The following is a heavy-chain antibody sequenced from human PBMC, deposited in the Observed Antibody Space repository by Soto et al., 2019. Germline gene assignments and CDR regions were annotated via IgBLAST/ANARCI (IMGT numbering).Heavy chain of an antibody. CDR1: GASISSYY. CDR3: ARGGYDFWSGYYTYYYYGMDV. V-gene: IGHV4-59*01. Sequence: TSETLSLTCTVSGASISSYYWSWIRQPPGKGLEWIGYIYYSGSTNYNPSLKSRVTISVDTSKNQFSLKLSSVTAADTAVYYCARGGYDFWSGYYTYYYYGMDVWGQGTTVTVSS. CDR2: IYYSGST. J-gene: IGHJ6*02. D-gene: IGHD3-3*01.